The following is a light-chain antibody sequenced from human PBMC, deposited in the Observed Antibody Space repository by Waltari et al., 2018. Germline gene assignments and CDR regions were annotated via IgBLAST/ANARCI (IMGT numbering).Light chain of an antibody. V-gene: IGKV4-1*01. CDR1: QSVLYSSDNKNY. J-gene: IGKJ1*01. CDR3: QQYYNTPPT. CDR2: WAS. Sequence: DIVMTQSPDSLAVSLGERATINCRSSQSVLYSSDNKNYLAWYQQKAGRPPSLLFYWASSRECGGPDRFRGSGSGTDVTLTIRSLQAEDVAGYYCQQYYNTPPTFGQGTKVEV.